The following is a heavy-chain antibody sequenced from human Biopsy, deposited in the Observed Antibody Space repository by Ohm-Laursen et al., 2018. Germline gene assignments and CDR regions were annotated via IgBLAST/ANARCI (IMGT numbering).Heavy chain of an antibody. Sequence: TLSLTCTVSGGSIKSYYWNWIRQSPGKGLEWIGFIYYTGHTNYNPSLKSRATISVDTSKNRFSLKVISVTAADTAVYYCARLTGDPSYWGQGILVTVSS. CDR2: IYYTGHT. V-gene: IGHV4-59*01. D-gene: IGHD7-27*01. J-gene: IGHJ4*02. CDR1: GGSIKSYY. CDR3: ARLTGDPSY.